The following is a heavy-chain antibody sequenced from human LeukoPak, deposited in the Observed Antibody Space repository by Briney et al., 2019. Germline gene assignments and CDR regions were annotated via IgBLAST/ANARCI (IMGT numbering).Heavy chain of an antibody. V-gene: IGHV4-59*01. CDR1: GGSITSYS. CDR3: ASQQNYYDSSGYPDY. CDR2: IYYSGST. J-gene: IGHJ4*02. Sequence: SETLSLSCTVSGGSITSYSCSWIRQPPRKGLEWIGYIYYSGSTNYNPSLKSRVTISVDTSKNQFSLKLSSVTAADTAVYYCASQQNYYDSSGYPDYWGQGSLVTVSS. D-gene: IGHD3-22*01.